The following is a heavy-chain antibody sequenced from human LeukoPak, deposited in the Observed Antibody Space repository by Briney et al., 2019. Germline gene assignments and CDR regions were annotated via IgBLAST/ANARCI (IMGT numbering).Heavy chain of an antibody. Sequence: GGSVSLFCALSGFTFRVFWMRWARQSPGEGVHWVANIQQNGIDKYYVEGRFTIARDNVNSLLYLRINSLRAADTAMYYCARDRDGKDLWGQGPLATVSS. D-gene: IGHD1-1*01. CDR2: IQQNGIDK. V-gene: IGHV3-7*01. J-gene: IGHJ5*02. CDR3: ARDRDGKDL. CDR1: GFTFRVFW.